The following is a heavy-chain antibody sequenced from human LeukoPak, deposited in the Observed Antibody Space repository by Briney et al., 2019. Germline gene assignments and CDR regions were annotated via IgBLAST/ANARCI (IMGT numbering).Heavy chain of an antibody. D-gene: IGHD5-12*01. Sequence: PGGSLRLSCAASRSTFSSYAMHWVRQAPGKWLEWVATISYDGDNKYYADSLKGRFTISRDNSKNTLYLQMNSLRDEDTAVYYCARGRNVVATSGYFDYWGQGTLVTVSS. CDR3: ARGRNVVATSGYFDY. V-gene: IGHV3-30-3*01. CDR1: RSTFSSYA. J-gene: IGHJ4*02. CDR2: ISYDGDNK.